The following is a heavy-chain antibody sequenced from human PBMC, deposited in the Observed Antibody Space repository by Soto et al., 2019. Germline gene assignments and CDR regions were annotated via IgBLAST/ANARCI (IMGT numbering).Heavy chain of an antibody. CDR2: IYATGDT. D-gene: IGHD1-26*01. CDR1: GASLSRYY. J-gene: IGHJ5*02. V-gene: IGHV4-4*07. Sequence: PSETLSRTWNVSGASLSRYYWSWIRQPPGKGLEWIGRIYATGDTDYNPSLKSRISMSVDMSKKQFSLTLRSVTAADTAIYYCVRDGTKNLRDRFEPWGRGILVTVSS. CDR3: VRDGTKNLRDRFEP.